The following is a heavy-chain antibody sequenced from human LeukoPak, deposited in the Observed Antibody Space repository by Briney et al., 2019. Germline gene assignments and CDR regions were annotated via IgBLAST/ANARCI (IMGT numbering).Heavy chain of an antibody. D-gene: IGHD1-26*01. CDR3: ARRSGSYYYFDY. CDR2: IYPGDSNT. CDR1: GYSFTTYW. V-gene: IGHV5-51*01. Sequence: GESLKISCKGSGYSFTTYWIVWVRQMSGKGLEWMGIIYPGDSNTRYSPSFQGQVTISADKSISTAYLQWSSLKASDTAMYYCARRSGSYYYFDYWGQGTLVTVSS. J-gene: IGHJ4*02.